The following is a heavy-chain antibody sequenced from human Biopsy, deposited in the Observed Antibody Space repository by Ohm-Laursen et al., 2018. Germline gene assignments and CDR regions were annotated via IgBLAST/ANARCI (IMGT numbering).Heavy chain of an antibody. Sequence: SSVKVSCKAPTGTFNSYGIIWVRQAPGQGLEWMGRIIPILRTTAYAQTFLGRVTITADESTSTAYMELSSLRSDDTAVYYCARDALGGGSYRFFYWGQGSLVTVSS. CDR1: TGTFNSYG. CDR3: ARDALGGGSYRFFY. CDR2: IIPILRTT. V-gene: IGHV1-69*11. D-gene: IGHD1-26*01. J-gene: IGHJ4*02.